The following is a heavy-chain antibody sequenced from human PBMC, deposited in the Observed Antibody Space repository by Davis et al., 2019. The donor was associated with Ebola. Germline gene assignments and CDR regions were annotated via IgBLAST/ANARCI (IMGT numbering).Heavy chain of an antibody. V-gene: IGHV3-74*01. Sequence: PGGSLRLSCVGSEFTFRSYWFHWVRQAPGKGLEWVSRIDTDGSTTNYADSVRGRFTISRDNAKNTLYLQMNSLRAEDTAVYYCARGPLWFGELTRYYFAYLGQGTLVTVSS. D-gene: IGHD3-10*01. CDR1: EFTFRSYW. CDR2: IDTDGSTT. CDR3: ARGPLWFGELTRYYFAY. J-gene: IGHJ4*02.